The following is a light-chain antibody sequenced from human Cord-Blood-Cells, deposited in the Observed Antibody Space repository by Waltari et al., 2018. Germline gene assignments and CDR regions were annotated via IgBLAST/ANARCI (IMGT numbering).Light chain of an antibody. Sequence: EIVMTQSPATLSLSPGESATLSCMASQSGSSSYLSWYQQKPGQAPRLLIYGASTRATGIPARFSGSGSGTDFTLTISSLQPEDFAVYYCQQDYNLPYTFGQGTKLEIK. V-gene: IGKV3D-7*01. CDR2: GAS. J-gene: IGKJ2*01. CDR3: QQDYNLPYT. CDR1: QSGSSSY.